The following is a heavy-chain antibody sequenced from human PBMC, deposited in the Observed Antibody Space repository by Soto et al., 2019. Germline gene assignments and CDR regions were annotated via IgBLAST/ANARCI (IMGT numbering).Heavy chain of an antibody. CDR3: ARLILYDFSPQGQLDP. CDR2: IYYSGST. J-gene: IGHJ5*02. V-gene: IGHV4-39*01. CDR1: GGSISSSSYY. D-gene: IGHD3-3*01. Sequence: KPSETLSLTCTVYGGSISSSSYYWGWIRQPPGKGLEWIGSIYYSGSTYYNPSLKSRVTISVDTSKNQFSLKLSSVTAADTAVYYCARLILYDFSPQGQLDPWGQGTLVTVSS.